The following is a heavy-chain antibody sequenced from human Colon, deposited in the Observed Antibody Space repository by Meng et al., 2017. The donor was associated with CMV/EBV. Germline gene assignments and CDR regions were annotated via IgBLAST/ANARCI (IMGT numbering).Heavy chain of an antibody. D-gene: IGHD3-10*01. Sequence: GESLKISCAASGFNFSDYAMAWVRQAPGKGLEWVSGISASATGSYHADSVKGRFTISRDSSKNALYLEMNSLRVEDTAKYFCAKASFYYASGSSFDFWGQGTVVTVSS. J-gene: IGHJ4*02. CDR2: ISASATGS. CDR3: AKASFYYASGSSFDF. V-gene: IGHV3-23*01. CDR1: GFNFSDYA.